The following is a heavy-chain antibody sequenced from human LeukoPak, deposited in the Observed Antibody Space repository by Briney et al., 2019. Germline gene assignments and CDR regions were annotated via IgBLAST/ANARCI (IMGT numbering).Heavy chain of an antibody. J-gene: IGHJ5*02. D-gene: IGHD3-3*01. CDR2: INHSGST. V-gene: IGHV4-34*01. Sequence: SETLSLTCVVYGGSFSGYYWSWIRQPPGKGLEWIGEINHSGSTNYNPSLKSRVTISVDTSKNQFSLKLSSVTAADTAVYYCARSGLMYYDFWSGYRSKNWFDPWGQGTLVTVSS. CDR3: ARSGLMYYDFWSGYRSKNWFDP. CDR1: GGSFSGYY.